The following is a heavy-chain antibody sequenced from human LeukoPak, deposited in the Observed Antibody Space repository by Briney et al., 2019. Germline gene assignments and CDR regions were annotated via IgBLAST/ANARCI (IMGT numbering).Heavy chain of an antibody. J-gene: IGHJ5*01. D-gene: IGHD1-7*01. V-gene: IGHV3-11*04. CDR1: GFTFRDYY. Sequence: AGGSLRLSCAASGFTFRDYYMTWIRQAPGKGLEWVSYISSSSNTIYYTDSVKGRFTISRDNAKKTVFLQMNSLRAEDTAVYYCVNYNWHSPYDSWGQGALVTVSS. CDR3: VNYNWHSPYDS. CDR2: ISSSSNTI.